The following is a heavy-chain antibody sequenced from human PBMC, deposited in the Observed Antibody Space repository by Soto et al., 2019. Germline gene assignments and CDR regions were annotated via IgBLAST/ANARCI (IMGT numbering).Heavy chain of an antibody. CDR2: IYYSGST. V-gene: IGHV4-30-4*01. CDR3: ARHPGYCSGGSCNGQYTLDV. Sequence: SVTMSLTCTVSGGYISSGVYYWSWISQHPGKGLEWIGYIYYSGSTYYNPSLKSRVTISADTSQNQFSLDLTSVTATDTAVYFCARHPGYCSGGSCNGQYTLDVWGQGTTVTVSS. J-gene: IGHJ6*02. CDR1: GGYISSGVYY. D-gene: IGHD2-15*01.